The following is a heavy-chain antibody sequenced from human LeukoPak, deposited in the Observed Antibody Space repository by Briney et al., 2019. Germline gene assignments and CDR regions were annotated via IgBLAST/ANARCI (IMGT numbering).Heavy chain of an antibody. J-gene: IGHJ4*02. Sequence: SSETLSLTCAVYGGSFSGYYWSWIRQPPGKGLEWIGEINHSGSTNYNPSLKSRVTISVDTSKNQFSLKLSSVTAADTAVYYCARDHTGYYNYFDYWGQGTLVTVSS. CDR3: ARDHTGYYNYFDY. V-gene: IGHV4-34*01. CDR2: INHSGST. D-gene: IGHD3-9*01. CDR1: GGSFSGYY.